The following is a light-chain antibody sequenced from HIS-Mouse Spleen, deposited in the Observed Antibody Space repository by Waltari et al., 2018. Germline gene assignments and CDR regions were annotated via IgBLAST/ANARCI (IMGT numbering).Light chain of an antibody. Sequence: DIQMTQSPSSLSASVVARVTITCRASQSISSYLNWYQQKPGKAPKLLIYAASSLQSGVPSRFSGSGSGTDFTLTISCLQSEDFATYYCQQYYSFPYTFGQGTKLEIK. CDR2: AAS. V-gene: IGKV1-39*01. CDR3: QQYYSFPYT. CDR1: QSISSY. J-gene: IGKJ2*01.